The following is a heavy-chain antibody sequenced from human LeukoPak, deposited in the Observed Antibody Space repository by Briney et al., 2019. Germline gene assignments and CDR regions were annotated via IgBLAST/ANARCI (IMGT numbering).Heavy chain of an antibody. J-gene: IGHJ1*01. D-gene: IGHD4-17*01. Sequence: SETLSLTCAVSGDSISSSSSYWGWIRQPPGKGLEWIGSIYYSGNTYYNTSLKSRVTISVDTSKNQFSLKLSSVAAADTAVYYCTRGGAYDDYAYFQHWGQGTLVTVSS. CDR3: TRGGAYDDYAYFQH. CDR1: GDSISSSSSY. V-gene: IGHV4-39*07. CDR2: IYYSGNT.